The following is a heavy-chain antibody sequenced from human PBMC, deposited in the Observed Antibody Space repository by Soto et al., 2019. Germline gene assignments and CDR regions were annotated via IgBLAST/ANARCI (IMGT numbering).Heavy chain of an antibody. CDR2: ISSSSSYI. J-gene: IGHJ6*02. V-gene: IGHV3-21*01. D-gene: IGHD2-15*01. Sequence: GGSLRLSCAASGFTFSSYSMNWVRQAPGKGLEWVSSISSSSSYIYYADSVKGRFTISRDNAKNSLYLQMNSLRAEDTAVYYCARDAGSSHDYYYYYGMDVWGQGTTVTVSS. CDR3: ARDAGSSHDYYYYYGMDV. CDR1: GFTFSSYS.